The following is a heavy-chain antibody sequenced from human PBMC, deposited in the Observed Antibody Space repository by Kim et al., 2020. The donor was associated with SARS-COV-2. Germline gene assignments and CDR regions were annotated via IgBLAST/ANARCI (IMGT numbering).Heavy chain of an antibody. CDR3: ARVAGGTTRGFDV. J-gene: IGHJ3*01. V-gene: IGHV3-48*02. D-gene: IGHD1-7*01. Sequence: YTDYVKGRFTISRDNAKDSLYLQMNSLGDEDTAVYYCARVAGGTTRGFDVWGQGTMLTVSS.